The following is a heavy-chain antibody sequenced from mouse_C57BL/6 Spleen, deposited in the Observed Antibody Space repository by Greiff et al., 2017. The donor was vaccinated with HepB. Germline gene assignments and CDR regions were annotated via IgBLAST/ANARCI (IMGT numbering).Heavy chain of an antibody. CDR2: IYPGSGST. V-gene: IGHV1-55*01. CDR3: ARGGVTTGDAMDY. D-gene: IGHD2-2*01. Sequence: QVQLQQPGAELVKPGASVKMSCKASGYTFTSYWITWVKQRPGQGLEWIGDIYPGSGSTNYNEKFRSKATLTVDTSSSTAYMQLSSLTSEDSAVYYCARGGVTTGDAMDYWGQGTSVTVSS. CDR1: GYTFTSYW. J-gene: IGHJ4*01.